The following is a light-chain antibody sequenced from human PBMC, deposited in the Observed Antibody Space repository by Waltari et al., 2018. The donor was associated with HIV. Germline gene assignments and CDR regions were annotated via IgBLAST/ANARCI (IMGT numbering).Light chain of an antibody. Sequence: QSALTQPASVSGSPGQSIPISCTGTSSDVGGYNYVSWYQQYAGKAPKLMIYDGSNRPSGVSNRFSGSKSGNTSSLTISGLQAEDEADYYCSSYTSSSTLVFGGGTKLTVL. CDR3: SSYTSSSTLV. V-gene: IGLV2-14*01. CDR1: SSDVGGYNY. CDR2: DGS. J-gene: IGLJ2*01.